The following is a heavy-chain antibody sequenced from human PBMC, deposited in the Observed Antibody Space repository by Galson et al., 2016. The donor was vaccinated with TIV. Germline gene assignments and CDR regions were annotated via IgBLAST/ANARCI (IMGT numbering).Heavy chain of an antibody. J-gene: IGHJ6*02. CDR1: GFTFSNSV. D-gene: IGHD2/OR15-2a*01. CDR2: IWSDGTTK. V-gene: IGHV3-30*02. CDR3: AKGTPSEYYYGLDV. Sequence: SLRLSCAASGFTFSNSVMHWVRQAPGKGLEWVAFIWSDGTTKKYADAVKGRFTLSRDTSKNTLYLQMNSLRSEDTAMYFCAKGTPSEYYYGLDVWGQGTTVTVSS.